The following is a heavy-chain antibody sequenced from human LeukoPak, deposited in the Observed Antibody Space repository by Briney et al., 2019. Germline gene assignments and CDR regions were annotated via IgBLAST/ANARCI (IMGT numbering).Heavy chain of an antibody. D-gene: IGHD4-23*01. J-gene: IGHJ4*02. V-gene: IGHV3-21*01. CDR1: GFTFSSYG. Sequence: GGSLRLSCAASGFTFSSYGMSWVRQAPGKGLEWVSSISSSSTYIYQADSVKGRFIISRDNANKSLFLQMNNLRAEDTAVYYCARSIPLDYGGNGGDFDYWGQGALVTVSS. CDR3: ARSIPLDYGGNGGDFDY. CDR2: ISSSSTYI.